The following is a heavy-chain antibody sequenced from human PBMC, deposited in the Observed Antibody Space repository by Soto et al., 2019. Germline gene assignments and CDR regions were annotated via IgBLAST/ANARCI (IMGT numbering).Heavy chain of an antibody. CDR3: ARGKRRLRTNTNWFDP. CDR2: ISYDGSNK. CDR1: GFTFSSYA. Sequence: GGSLRLSCAASGFTFSSYAMHWVRHAPGKGLEWVAVISYDGSNKYYADSVKGRFTISRDNSKNTLYLQMNSLRAEDTAVYYCARGKRRLRTNTNWFDPWGQGTLVTVSS. V-gene: IGHV3-30-3*01. D-gene: IGHD4-17*01. J-gene: IGHJ5*02.